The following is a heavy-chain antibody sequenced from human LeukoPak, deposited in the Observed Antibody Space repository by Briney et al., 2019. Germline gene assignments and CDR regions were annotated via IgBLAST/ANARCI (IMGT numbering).Heavy chain of an antibody. D-gene: IGHD2-2*01. CDR3: AREYCSSTSCYLKAFDI. CDR2: ISGSGGST. V-gene: IGHV3-23*01. CDR1: GFTFSSYA. Sequence: AGGSLRLSCAASGFTFSSYAMSWVRQAPGKGLEWVSAISGSGGSTYYADSVKGRFTISRDNSKNTLYLQMNSLRAEDTAVYYCAREYCSSTSCYLKAFDIWGQGTMVTVSS. J-gene: IGHJ3*02.